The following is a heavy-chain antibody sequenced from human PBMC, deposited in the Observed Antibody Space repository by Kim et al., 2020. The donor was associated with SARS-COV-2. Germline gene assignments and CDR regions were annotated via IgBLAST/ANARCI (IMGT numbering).Heavy chain of an antibody. D-gene: IGHD6-13*01. Sequence: GGSLRLSCAASGFTLSSYWMHWVRQAPGKGLVWVSRSNNDGSSRSYADSVKGRFSISRDNAKNTLYLQMNSLIADDTAVYYCARRTATAGGYWYFDLWGRGTLVTVSS. V-gene: IGHV3-74*01. CDR3: ARRTATAGGYWYFDL. CDR2: SNNDGSSR. J-gene: IGHJ2*01. CDR1: GFTLSSYW.